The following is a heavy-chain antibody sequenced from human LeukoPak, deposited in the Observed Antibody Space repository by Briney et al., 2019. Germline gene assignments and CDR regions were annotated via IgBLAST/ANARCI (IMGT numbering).Heavy chain of an antibody. Sequence: ASVKVSCKASGYPFSSHYIHWVRQAPGQGLEWMGIINPSGGSTSYAQKFQGRVTMTRDMSTSTVYMELSSLRSEDTAVYYCARGSDYGGNWAPQQPWGQGTLVTVSS. V-gene: IGHV1-46*01. D-gene: IGHD4-23*01. J-gene: IGHJ5*02. CDR1: GYPFSSHY. CDR3: ARGSDYGGNWAPQQP. CDR2: INPSGGST.